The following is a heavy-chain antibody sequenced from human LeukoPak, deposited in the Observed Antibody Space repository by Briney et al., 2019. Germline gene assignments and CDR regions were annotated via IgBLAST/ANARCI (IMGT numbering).Heavy chain of an antibody. J-gene: IGHJ3*01. V-gene: IGHV3-48*03. CDR3: ARDLLISLRNYDAFDV. CDR1: GFTFSSYE. Sequence: GGSPRLSCAASGFTFSSYEMHWVRQAPGKGLEWVSYISSSGSTIYYADSVKGRFTISRDNAKNSLYLQMNTLRAEDTAVYYCARDLLISLRNYDAFDVWGQGTMVTVSS. D-gene: IGHD2/OR15-2a*01. CDR2: ISSSGSTI.